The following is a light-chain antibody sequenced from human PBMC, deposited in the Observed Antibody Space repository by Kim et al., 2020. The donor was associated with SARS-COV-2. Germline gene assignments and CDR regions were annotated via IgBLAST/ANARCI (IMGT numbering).Light chain of an antibody. V-gene: IGKV3-20*01. CDR2: GAA. CDR3: QQYGSSPYT. CDR1: QSVSNNY. J-gene: IGKJ2*01. Sequence: LPPGETATLSCRARQSVSNNYVAWYQQKPGQAPRLLIYGAATRATGIPDRFSGSGSGTDFTLTINRLEPEDFAVYYCQQYGSSPYTFGQGTKLE.